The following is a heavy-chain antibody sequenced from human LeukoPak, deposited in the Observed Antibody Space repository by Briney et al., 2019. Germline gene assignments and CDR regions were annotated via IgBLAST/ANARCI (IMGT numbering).Heavy chain of an antibody. CDR1: GDSVSSNSVS. V-gene: IGHV6-1*01. CDR3: AREPSRGELDY. J-gene: IGHJ4*02. CDR2: TYYRSKWFD. Sequence: SQTLSLTCVISGDSVSSNSVSWNWIRQSPSRGLEWLGRTYYRSKWFDEYAVSVKSRITINPDTTKSHVSLQLNSVTPEDTAVYYCAREPSRGELDYWGQGVLVTVSS. D-gene: IGHD4-17*01.